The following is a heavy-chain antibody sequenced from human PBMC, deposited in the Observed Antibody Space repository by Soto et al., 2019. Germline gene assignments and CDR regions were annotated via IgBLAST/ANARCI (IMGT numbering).Heavy chain of an antibody. CDR1: GFTFSSYA. V-gene: IGHV3-30-3*01. J-gene: IGHJ4*02. CDR3: ARGNYDFWSGYYR. CDR2: ISYDGSNK. D-gene: IGHD3-3*01. Sequence: LRLSCAASGFTFSSYAMHWVRQAPGKGLEWVAVISYDGSNKYYADSVKGRFTISRDNSKNTLYLQMNSLRAEDTAVYYCARGNYDFWSGYYRWGQGTLVTVSS.